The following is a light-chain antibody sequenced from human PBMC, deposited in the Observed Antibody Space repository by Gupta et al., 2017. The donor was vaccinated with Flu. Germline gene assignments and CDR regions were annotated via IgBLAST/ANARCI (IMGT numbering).Light chain of an antibody. Sequence: QSALTQPASVSGSPGQSITISCSGTNSDVGNYKLVSWYQQPPGKAPKVMIYEVIKRPSGVSNRFSASKSGNTASLTISGLQAEDEADYFCCSYAGSGTYVFGSGTKVTVL. CDR1: NSDVGNYKL. CDR3: CSYAGSGTYV. V-gene: IGLV2-23*02. J-gene: IGLJ1*01. CDR2: EVI.